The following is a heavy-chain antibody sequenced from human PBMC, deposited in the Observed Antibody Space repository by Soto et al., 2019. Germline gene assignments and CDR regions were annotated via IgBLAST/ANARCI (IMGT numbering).Heavy chain of an antibody. CDR2: ISSDGSNI. Sequence: EVQLVESGGGLVQPGGSLRLSCAASGFTFCRYWMHWVRQAPGKGLVWVSRISSDGSNIIYADSVKGRFTISRDDAKNTLYLQMNNLRDEDTAVYYCGRDQTMAGPTTLDYWGQGALVTVSS. CDR1: GFTFCRYW. V-gene: IGHV3-74*01. D-gene: IGHD6-19*01. CDR3: GRDQTMAGPTTLDY. J-gene: IGHJ4*02.